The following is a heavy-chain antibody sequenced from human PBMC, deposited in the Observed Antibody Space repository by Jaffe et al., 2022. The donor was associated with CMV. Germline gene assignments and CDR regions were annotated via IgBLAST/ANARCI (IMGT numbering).Heavy chain of an antibody. CDR1: GFTFSSYS. V-gene: IGHV3-21*01. CDR3: ARDPEVATILTYFDY. CDR2: ISSSSSYI. D-gene: IGHD5-12*01. Sequence: EVQLVESGGGLVKPGGSLRLSCAASGFTFSSYSMNWVRQAPGKGLEWVSSISSSSSYIYYADSVKGRFTISRDNAKNSLYLQMNSLRAEDTAVYYCARDPEVATILTYFDYWGQGTLVTVSS. J-gene: IGHJ4*02.